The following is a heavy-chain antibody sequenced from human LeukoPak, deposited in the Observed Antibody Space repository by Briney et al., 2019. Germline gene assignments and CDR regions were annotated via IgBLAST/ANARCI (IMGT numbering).Heavy chain of an antibody. CDR1: GGSISSSTYY. V-gene: IGHV4-39*01. CDR3: AGTYGGKVNYYYYYMDV. CDR2: INYSGSA. D-gene: IGHD4-23*01. Sequence: SETLSLTCTVSGGSISSSTYYWGWIRQPPGKGLEWIGSINYSGSAYYNVSVKSRVTVSVDTSKSQVSLKVRSVTAADTAVYYCAGTYGGKVNYYYYYMDVWGKGTTVTISS. J-gene: IGHJ6*03.